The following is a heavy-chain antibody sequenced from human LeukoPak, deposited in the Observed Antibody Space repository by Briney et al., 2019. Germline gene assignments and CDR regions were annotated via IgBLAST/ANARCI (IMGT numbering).Heavy chain of an antibody. J-gene: IGHJ4*02. D-gene: IGHD1-1*01. Sequence: SETLSLTCTVSGGSISSFYWSWIRQPAGKGLEWIGEINHSGSTNYNPSLKSRVTISVDTSKNQFSLRLSSVTAADTAVYYCARGGSVISTTGNFDYWGQGTLVTVSS. V-gene: IGHV4-59*08. CDR3: ARGGSVISTTGNFDY. CDR2: INHSGST. CDR1: GGSISSFY.